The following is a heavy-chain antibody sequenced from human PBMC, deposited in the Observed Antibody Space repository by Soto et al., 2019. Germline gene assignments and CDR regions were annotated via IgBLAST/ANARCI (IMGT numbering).Heavy chain of an antibody. Sequence: GGSLRLSCAASGFTFSTYAMSWVRQAPGKGLEWVAAISGRDGSTYYADSVRGRFTISRDSSKNTLYLQMNSLRAEDTAVYFCAKDRLSGSYHRYFDSWGQGTLVTVSS. CDR1: GFTFSTYA. CDR2: ISGRDGST. CDR3: AKDRLSGSYHRYFDS. V-gene: IGHV3-23*01. J-gene: IGHJ4*02. D-gene: IGHD1-26*01.